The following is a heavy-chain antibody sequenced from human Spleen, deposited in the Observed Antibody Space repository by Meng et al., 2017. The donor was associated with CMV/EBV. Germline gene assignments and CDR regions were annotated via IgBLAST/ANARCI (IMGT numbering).Heavy chain of an antibody. CDR3: AKTTAAARIYYFDY. D-gene: IGHD6-13*01. Sequence: GGSLRLSCAASGFISDDYAMNWVRQAPGKGLEWISAISGTGATTYYADSVKGRFTISRDNSKNSVHLQMNSLRAEDTAMYYCAKTTAAARIYYFDYWGQGTLVTVSS. CDR1: GFISDDYA. J-gene: IGHJ4*02. V-gene: IGHV3-23*01. CDR2: ISGTGATT.